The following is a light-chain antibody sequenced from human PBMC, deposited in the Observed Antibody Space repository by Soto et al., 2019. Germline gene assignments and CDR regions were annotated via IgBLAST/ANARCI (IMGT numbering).Light chain of an antibody. J-gene: IGKJ1*01. Sequence: EILMTQSPATLSVSPGERATLSCRASQSVDSNLAWYQQKPGQAPRLLIYCASSRATGIPDRFSGSGSGTDFTLTISRLEPEDFAVYYCQQYGSSSWTFGQGTKVDI. V-gene: IGKV3-20*01. CDR3: QQYGSSSWT. CDR1: QSVDSN. CDR2: CAS.